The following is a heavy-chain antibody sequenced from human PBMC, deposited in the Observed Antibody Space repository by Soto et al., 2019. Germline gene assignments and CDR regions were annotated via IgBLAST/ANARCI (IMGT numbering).Heavy chain of an antibody. CDR3: ARGRLTY. V-gene: IGHV3-23*01. J-gene: IGHJ4*02. CDR2: ISGSGGST. CDR1: GLTFSAYD. Sequence: EVQLLESGGGLVHPGWSLRLSCAASGLTFSAYDMSWVRQAPGKGLEWVSAISGSGGSTYYADSVKGRFTISRDNSKNTLFLQMISLRAEDTAVYYCARGRLTYWGQGTLVTVSS. D-gene: IGHD2-21*02.